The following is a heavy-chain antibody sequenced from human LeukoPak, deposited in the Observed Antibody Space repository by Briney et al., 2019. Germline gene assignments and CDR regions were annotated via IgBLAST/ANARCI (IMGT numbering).Heavy chain of an antibody. V-gene: IGHV1-69*05. CDR2: IIPIFGTA. Sequence: SVKVSCKASGATFSSYAISWVRQAPGQGLEWMGRIIPIFGTANYAQKFQGRVTITTDESTSTAYMELSSLRSEDTAVYYCARWAGEDAFDIWGQGTMVTVSS. J-gene: IGHJ3*02. CDR1: GATFSSYA. CDR3: ARWAGEDAFDI.